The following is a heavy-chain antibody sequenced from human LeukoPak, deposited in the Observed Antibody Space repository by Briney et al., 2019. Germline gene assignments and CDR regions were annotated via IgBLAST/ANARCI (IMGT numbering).Heavy chain of an antibody. CDR2: IYYSGST. J-gene: IGHJ4*02. Sequence: SETLSLTCAVYGGSFSGYYWSWIRQPPGKGLEWIGYIYYSGSTNYNPSLKSRVTISVDTSKNQFSLKLSSVTAADTAVYYCARQRSYDSSGYYYPPAADFDYWGQGTLVTVSS. CDR1: GGSFSGYY. CDR3: ARQRSYDSSGYYYPPAADFDY. V-gene: IGHV4-59*08. D-gene: IGHD3-22*01.